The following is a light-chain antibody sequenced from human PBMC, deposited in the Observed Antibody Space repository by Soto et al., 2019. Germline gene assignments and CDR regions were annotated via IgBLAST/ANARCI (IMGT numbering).Light chain of an antibody. J-gene: IGKJ1*01. CDR2: WAS. V-gene: IGKV4-1*01. CDR1: QSVLKSSDNRKY. CDR3: QQYYASPLT. Sequence: DIVMTQSPDSLAVSLGERATINCKSSQSVLKSSDNRKYLAWYQQKPRQPPKLLINWASTRESGVPDRFSGSGSETDFTLTISTLQAEDVALYYCQQYYASPLTFGQGTKVEIK.